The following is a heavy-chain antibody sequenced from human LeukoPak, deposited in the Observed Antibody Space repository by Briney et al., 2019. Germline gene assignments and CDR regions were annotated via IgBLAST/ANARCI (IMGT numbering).Heavy chain of an antibody. CDR1: GESLGYYY. CDR3: ARDLYSSRTNDAFVI. D-gene: IGHD6-13*01. V-gene: IGHV4-34*01. Sequence: SETLSLTCAVFGESLGYYYWTWIRQAPGKGLEWIGEINQSGGTNYNSSLKSRVTISVDTSKNQFSLKLSSVTAADTAVYYCARDLYSSRTNDAFVIWGQGTMVTVSS. J-gene: IGHJ3*02. CDR2: INQSGGT.